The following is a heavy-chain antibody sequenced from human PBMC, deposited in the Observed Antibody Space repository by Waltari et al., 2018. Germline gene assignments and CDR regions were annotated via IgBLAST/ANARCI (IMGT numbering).Heavy chain of an antibody. Sequence: QVQLVQSGAEVKKPGASVKVSCKASGYTFTGYYMHWVRQAPGQGLEWMGWINPNSGGTNYAQKVQGRVTMTRDTSISTAYMELSRLRSDDTAVYYCARMRDYYGSGSSYYFDYWGQGTLVTVSS. CDR2: INPNSGGT. CDR1: GYTFTGYY. J-gene: IGHJ4*02. D-gene: IGHD3-10*01. V-gene: IGHV1-2*02. CDR3: ARMRDYYGSGSSYYFDY.